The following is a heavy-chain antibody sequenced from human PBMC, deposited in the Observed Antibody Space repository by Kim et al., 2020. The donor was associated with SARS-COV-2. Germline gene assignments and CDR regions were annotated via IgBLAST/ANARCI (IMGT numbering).Heavy chain of an antibody. J-gene: IGHJ4*02. CDR2: INGSGGDT. CDR3: AKGLGTWCFSFEY. V-gene: IGHV3-23*01. CDR1: GFTFSSYA. Sequence: GGSLRLSCAASGFTFSSYAMSWVRQAPGKGLEWVSSINGSGGDTYYADSVKGRFTISRDNSKNTLYLQMNSLRADDTAVYYCAKGLGTWCFSFEYWGQRTRDTLS. D-gene: IGHD6-13*01.